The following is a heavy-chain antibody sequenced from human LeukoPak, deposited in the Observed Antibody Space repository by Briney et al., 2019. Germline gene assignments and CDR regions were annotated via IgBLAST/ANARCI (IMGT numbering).Heavy chain of an antibody. CDR3: AKDPHYYGSGSSIDY. V-gene: IGHV3-66*01. D-gene: IGHD3-10*01. Sequence: PGGSLRLSCAASGFTVSSNYMNWVRQAPGKGLEWVSAIYSGGITFYADSVKGRFTISRDTSKNTLYLQMNSLRAEDTAVYYCAKDPHYYGSGSSIDYWGQGTLVTVSS. CDR2: IYSGGIT. CDR1: GFTVSSNY. J-gene: IGHJ4*02.